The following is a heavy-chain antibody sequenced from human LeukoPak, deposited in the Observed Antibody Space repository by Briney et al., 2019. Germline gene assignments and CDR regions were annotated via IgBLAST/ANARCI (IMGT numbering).Heavy chain of an antibody. J-gene: IGHJ5*02. CDR2: IFYTGDS. CDR3: ARGTSSGYYPNWFDP. D-gene: IGHD3-22*01. V-gene: IGHV4-59*12. CDR1: GVSSSSSY. Sequence: SETLSLTCTVSGVSSSSSYWSWIRQPPGKGLEWIGYIFYTGDSNHNPSFKSRVTISVDTSKNQFSLKLSSVTAADTAVYYCARGTSSGYYPNWFDPWGQGTLVTVSS.